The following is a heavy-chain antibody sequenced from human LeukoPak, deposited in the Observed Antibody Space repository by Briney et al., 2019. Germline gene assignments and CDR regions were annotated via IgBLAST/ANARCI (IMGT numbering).Heavy chain of an antibody. V-gene: IGHV3-21*01. J-gene: IGHJ1*01. CDR2: ISSSSSYI. Sequence: PGGSLRLSCAASGFTFSSYSMNWVRQAPGKGLEWVSSISSSSSYIYYADSVKGRFTISRDNAKNSLYLQMNSLRAEDTAVYYCARAPRRNYCSSTSCYEYFQHWGQGTLVTVSS. CDR1: GFTFSSYS. D-gene: IGHD2-2*01. CDR3: ARAPRRNYCSSTSCYEYFQH.